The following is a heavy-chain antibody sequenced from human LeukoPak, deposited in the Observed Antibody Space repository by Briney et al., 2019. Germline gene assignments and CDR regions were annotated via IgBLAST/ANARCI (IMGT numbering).Heavy chain of an antibody. V-gene: IGHV3-33*08. D-gene: IGHD3-10*01. CDR1: GFTFTTYG. Sequence: GGSLRLSCAASGFTFTTYGMHWVRRAPGKGLEWVAVVSFDGTNKYYADSVKGRFTISRDNSKNTVYLQMNSLRAEDTAVYYCARDHVIKQAPPGYWGQGTLVTVSS. J-gene: IGHJ4*02. CDR2: VSFDGTNK. CDR3: ARDHVIKQAPPGY.